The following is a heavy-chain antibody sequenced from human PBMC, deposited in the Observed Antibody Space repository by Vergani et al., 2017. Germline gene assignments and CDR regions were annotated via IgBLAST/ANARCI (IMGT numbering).Heavy chain of an antibody. Sequence: QVQLQESGPGLVKPSETLSLTCAVSGYSISSGYYWGWIRQPPGKGLEWIGSIYHSGSTYYNPSLKSRGTISVDTSKNQFSLKRSSVTAADTAVYYCARRDKDTSGHIDYWGQGTLVTVSS. CDR3: ARRDKDTSGHIDY. J-gene: IGHJ4*02. CDR2: IYHSGST. CDR1: GYSISSGYY. V-gene: IGHV4-38-2*01. D-gene: IGHD3-10*01.